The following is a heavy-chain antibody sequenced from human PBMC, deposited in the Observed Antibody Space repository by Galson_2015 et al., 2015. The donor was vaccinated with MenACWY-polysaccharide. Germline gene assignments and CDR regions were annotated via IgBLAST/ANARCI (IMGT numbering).Heavy chain of an antibody. Sequence: SLRLSCAASGFTFSDYYMSWIRQAPGKGLEWVSYISSSGSTIYYADSVKGRFTISRANAKNSLYLQMNSLRAEDTAVYYCAKYPQDIVVVPADYWGQGTLVTVSS. J-gene: IGHJ4*02. CDR2: ISSSGSTI. CDR1: GFTFSDYY. CDR3: AKYPQDIVVVPADY. V-gene: IGHV3-11*01. D-gene: IGHD2-2*01.